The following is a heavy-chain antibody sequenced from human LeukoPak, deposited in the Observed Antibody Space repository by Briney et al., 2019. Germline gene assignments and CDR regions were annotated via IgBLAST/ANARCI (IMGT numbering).Heavy chain of an antibody. CDR1: GFTFSSYA. CDR3: AKDKAVEMATMFDY. D-gene: IGHD5-24*01. V-gene: IGHV3-23*01. Sequence: GASLRLSSAASGFTFSSYAMSWVRQAPGKGLEWVSAISGSGGSTYYADSVKGRFTISRDNSKNTLYLQMNCLRAEDTAVYYCAKDKAVEMATMFDYWGQGTLVTVSS. CDR2: ISGSGGST. J-gene: IGHJ4*02.